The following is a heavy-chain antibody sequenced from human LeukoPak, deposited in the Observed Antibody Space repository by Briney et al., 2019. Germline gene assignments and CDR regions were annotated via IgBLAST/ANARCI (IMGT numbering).Heavy chain of an antibody. D-gene: IGHD3-10*01. Sequence: SETLSLTCAVYGGSFSGYYWSWIRQPPGKGLEWIGEINHSGSTNYNPSLKSRVTISVDTSKNQFSLKLSSVTAADTAVYYCARAPSNYYGSGSYHIIGPYYYYYMDVWGKGTTVTVSS. CDR1: GGSFSGYY. J-gene: IGHJ6*03. CDR3: ARAPSNYYGSGSYHIIGPYYYYYMDV. CDR2: INHSGST. V-gene: IGHV4-34*01.